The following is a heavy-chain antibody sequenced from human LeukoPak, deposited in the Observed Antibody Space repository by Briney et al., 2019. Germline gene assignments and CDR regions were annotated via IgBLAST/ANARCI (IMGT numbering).Heavy chain of an antibody. CDR2: ISSSGGNT. CDR3: APYYESSGYPRTPITH. CDR1: GFTFNNYA. D-gene: IGHD3-22*01. Sequence: PGGSLRLSCAASGFTFNNYAMIWVRQAPGKGLEWLSSISSSGGNTNYADSVKGRFTISRDNSKNTLYLEMNRLRVEDTATYYCAPYYESSGYPRTPITHWGQGPLLTVSS. V-gene: IGHV3-23*01. J-gene: IGHJ4*02.